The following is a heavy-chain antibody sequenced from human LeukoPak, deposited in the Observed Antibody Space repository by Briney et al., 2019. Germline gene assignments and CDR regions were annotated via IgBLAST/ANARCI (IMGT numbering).Heavy chain of an antibody. V-gene: IGHV1-46*01. CDR2: IYPRDGST. J-gene: IGHJ4*02. CDR3: ARDQEAFDY. CDR1: GYTFTNNY. Sequence: ASVKVSCKASGYTFTNNYLHWVRQAPGQGLEWMGMIYPRDGSTSYAQKSQGRVTVTRDTSTSTVHMELSGLRSEDTAVYYCARDQEAFDYWGQGTLVTVSS.